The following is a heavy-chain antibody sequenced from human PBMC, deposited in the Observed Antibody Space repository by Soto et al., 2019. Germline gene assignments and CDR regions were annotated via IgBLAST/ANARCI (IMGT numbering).Heavy chain of an antibody. CDR2: ISAYNGNT. V-gene: IGHV1-18*01. J-gene: IGHJ4*02. D-gene: IGHD6-6*01. CDR3: ASSPGVEYIGIY. CDR1: GYTFTGYG. Sequence: ASVKVSCKASGYTFTGYGIGWVRQAPGQGLEWMGWISAYNGNTNYAQKLQGRVTMTTDTSTSTAYMELRSLRSDDTAVYYCASSPGVEYIGIYWGQGTLVTVSS.